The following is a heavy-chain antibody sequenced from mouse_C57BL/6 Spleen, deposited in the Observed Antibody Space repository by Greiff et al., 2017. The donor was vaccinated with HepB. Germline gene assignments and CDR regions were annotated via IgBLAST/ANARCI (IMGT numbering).Heavy chain of an antibody. CDR1: GYTFTSYW. J-gene: IGHJ2*01. CDR3: ARGSTTVVGFDY. CDR2: IDPSDSET. D-gene: IGHD1-1*01. Sequence: QVQLQQPGAELVRPGSSVKLSCKASGYTFTSYWMHWVKQRPRQGLEWIGNIDPSDSETHYNQKFKDKATLTVDKSTSTAYMQLSSLTSEDAAVYYCARGSTTVVGFDYWGQGTTLTVAS. V-gene: IGHV1-52*01.